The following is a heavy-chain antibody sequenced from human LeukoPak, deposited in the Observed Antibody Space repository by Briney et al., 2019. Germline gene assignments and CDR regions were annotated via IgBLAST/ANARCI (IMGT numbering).Heavy chain of an antibody. CDR3: ARDLSLVSGWYTPSGY. Sequence: ASVKVSCKASAYTFTNYAISWVRQAPGQGLEWMGWISVSNGNTNYAQKLQGRVTMTTDTSTNTAYMELRSLRFDDTAVYYCARDLSLVSGWYTPSGYWGQGSLVTVSS. CDR2: ISVSNGNT. V-gene: IGHV1-18*01. D-gene: IGHD6-19*01. J-gene: IGHJ4*02. CDR1: AYTFTNYA.